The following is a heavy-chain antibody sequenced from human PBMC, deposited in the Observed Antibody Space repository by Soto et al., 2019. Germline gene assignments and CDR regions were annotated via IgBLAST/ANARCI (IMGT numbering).Heavy chain of an antibody. D-gene: IGHD2-2*01. V-gene: IGHV1-18*01. CDR3: ARDVVVVPAAIFPDYYYDGMDV. CDR1: GYTFTTYD. Sequence: ASVKVSCKASGYTFTTYDISWVRQAPGQGLEWMGWISADNGNSNYAQNLQGRVTMTTDTSTSTAYMELRSLRSDDTAVYYCARDVVVVPAAIFPDYYYDGMDVWGLGPTVTVSS. CDR2: ISADNGNS. J-gene: IGHJ6*02.